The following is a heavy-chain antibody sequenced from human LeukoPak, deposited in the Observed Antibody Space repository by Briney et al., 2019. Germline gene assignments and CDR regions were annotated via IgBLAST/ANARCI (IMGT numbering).Heavy chain of an antibody. J-gene: IGHJ4*02. Sequence: PSETLSLTCTVSGSSISNGYYWGWIRQPPGQGLEWIGSIYHGGITDSNPSLKSRLTISVDTSKNQFSLKLSSETAADTAVYYCASISSTVTGFDYWGQGTLVTVSS. CDR3: ASISSTVTGFDY. CDR1: GSSISNGYY. CDR2: IYHGGIT. D-gene: IGHD4-17*01. V-gene: IGHV4-38-2*02.